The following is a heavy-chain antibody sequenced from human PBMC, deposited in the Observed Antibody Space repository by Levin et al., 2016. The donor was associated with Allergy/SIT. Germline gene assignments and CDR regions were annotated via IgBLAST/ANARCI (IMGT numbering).Heavy chain of an antibody. CDR3: ARLGGANYNWNDGAYFDY. Sequence: GESLKISCKGSGYSFTSYWIGWVRQMPGKGLEWMGIIYPGDSDTRYSPSFQGQVTISADKSISTAYLQWSSLKASDTAMYYCARLGGANYNWNDGAYFDYWGQGTLVTVSS. J-gene: IGHJ4*02. CDR1: GYSFTSYW. CDR2: IYPGDSDT. D-gene: IGHD1-20*01. V-gene: IGHV5-51*01.